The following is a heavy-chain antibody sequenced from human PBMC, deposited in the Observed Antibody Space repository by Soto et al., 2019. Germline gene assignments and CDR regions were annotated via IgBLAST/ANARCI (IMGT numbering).Heavy chain of an antibody. CDR3: ARRPSSGYAYYFDY. V-gene: IGHV4-39*01. D-gene: IGHD3-22*01. CDR2: IFYTGST. J-gene: IGHJ4*02. Sequence: SETLSLTCSVSDDSISSSTYYWGWLLQPPGKGLEWLGYIFYTGSTYKNPSLKSRVTISADSSKNQFSVNLTSVTATDTAVYYCARRPSSGYAYYFDYWGQGILVTVSS. CDR1: DDSISSSTYY.